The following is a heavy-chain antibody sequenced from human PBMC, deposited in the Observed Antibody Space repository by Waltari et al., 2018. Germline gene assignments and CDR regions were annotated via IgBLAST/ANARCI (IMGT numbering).Heavy chain of an antibody. CDR3: ARGITIFGVVSNWFDP. V-gene: IGHV1-69*02. CDR1: GGTFSSYT. D-gene: IGHD3-3*01. CDR2: ITPIRGIA. Sequence: QVQLVQSGAEVKKPGSSVKVSCKASGGTFSSYTISWVRQAPGQGLEWMGRITPIRGIANYAQKFKGRVTITADKSTSTADMELSSLRSEDTAVYYCARGITIFGVVSNWFDPWGQGTLVTVSS. J-gene: IGHJ5*02.